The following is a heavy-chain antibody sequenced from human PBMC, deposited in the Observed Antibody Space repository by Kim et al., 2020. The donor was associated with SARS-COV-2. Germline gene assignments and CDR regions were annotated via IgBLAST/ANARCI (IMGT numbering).Heavy chain of an antibody. CDR1: GYTLTELS. D-gene: IGHD4-17*01. J-gene: IGHJ6*02. Sequence: ASVKVSCKVSGYTLTELSMHWVRQAPGKGLEWMGGFDPEDGETIYAQKFQGRVTMTEDTSTDTAYMELSSLRSEDTAVYYCATKTTVTTPSSHYYGMDVWGQGTTVTVSS. CDR3: ATKTTVTTPSSHYYGMDV. V-gene: IGHV1-24*01. CDR2: FDPEDGET.